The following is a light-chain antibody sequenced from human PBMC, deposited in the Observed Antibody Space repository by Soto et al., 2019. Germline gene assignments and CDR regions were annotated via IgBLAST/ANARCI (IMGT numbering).Light chain of an antibody. Sequence: ALTQPASVSGSPGQSIPLSCTGTSSDIGGYDYVSWYQRHPGKAPKLIIYDVNNRPSGVSNRFSGSKSGNTASLTISGLQAEDEADYYCTSYASGSSHVVFGGGTQLTVL. CDR2: DVN. CDR3: TSYASGSSHVV. CDR1: SSDIGGYDY. V-gene: IGLV2-14*01. J-gene: IGLJ2*01.